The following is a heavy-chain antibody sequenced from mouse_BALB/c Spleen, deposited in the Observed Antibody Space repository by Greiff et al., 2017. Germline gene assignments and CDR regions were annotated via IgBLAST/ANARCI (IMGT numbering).Heavy chain of an antibody. CDR3: ANYRCWFAY. J-gene: IGHJ3*01. D-gene: IGHD2-14*01. V-gene: IGHV3-6*02. CDR2: ISYDGSN. Sequence: EVQLVESGPGLVKPSQSLSLTCSATGYTFTSGYFWYLIRQLPGNLLEWLGYISYDGSNNYNPSLNNRTTITRDTSNNQFYLKLNTVTTEDTATYYCANYRCWFAYWGQGTLVTVSA. CDR1: GYTFTSGYF.